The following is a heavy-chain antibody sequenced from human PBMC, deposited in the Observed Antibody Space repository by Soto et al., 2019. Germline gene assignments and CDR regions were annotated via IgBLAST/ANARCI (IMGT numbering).Heavy chain of an antibody. Sequence: SETLSLTCTVSGGSISSYYWTWIRQPPGKGLEWLGYVYSSGTANYNPSLNSRVTLSVDMSKNHFSLKLTSVTAADTAVYYCARWSGPHLDFYYYLDVSGKATTVIFSS. CDR3: ARWSGPHLDFYYYLDV. J-gene: IGHJ6*03. V-gene: IGHV4-59*01. CDR2: VYSSGTA. CDR1: GGSISSYY. D-gene: IGHD3-3*01.